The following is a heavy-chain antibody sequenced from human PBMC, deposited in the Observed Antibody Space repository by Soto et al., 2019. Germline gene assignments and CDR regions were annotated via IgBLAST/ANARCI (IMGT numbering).Heavy chain of an antibody. J-gene: IGHJ6*02. CDR3: ARDFAGSFGYCSSTSCDYYYGMDV. CDR2: ISSSSSTI. V-gene: IGHV3-48*02. CDR1: GFTFSSYS. D-gene: IGHD2-2*01. Sequence: PGGSLRLSCAASGFTFSSYSMNWVRQAPGKGLEWVSYISSSSSTIYYADSVKGRFTISRDNAKNSLYLQMNSLRDEDTAVYYCARDFAGSFGYCSSTSCDYYYGMDVWGQGTTVTVSS.